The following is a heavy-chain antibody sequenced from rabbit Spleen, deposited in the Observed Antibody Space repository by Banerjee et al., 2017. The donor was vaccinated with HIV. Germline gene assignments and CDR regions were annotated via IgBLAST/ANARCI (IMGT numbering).Heavy chain of an antibody. CDR3: ARDPYSYDDYGDYPFNL. V-gene: IGHV1S47*01. Sequence: QEQLTETGGGLVQPGGSLTLSCKASGFDFGNYGVTWVRQAPGKGLGWIGYIDPVFGSAYYASWVNGRFSISRENTQNTLYLQLNSLTAADTATYFCARDPYSYDDYGDYPFNLWGPGTLVTVS. CDR1: GFDFGNYG. J-gene: IGHJ4*01. D-gene: IGHD2-1*01. CDR2: IDPVFGSA.